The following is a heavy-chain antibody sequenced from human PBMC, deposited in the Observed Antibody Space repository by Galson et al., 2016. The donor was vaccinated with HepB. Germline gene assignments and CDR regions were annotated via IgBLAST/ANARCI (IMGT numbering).Heavy chain of an antibody. J-gene: IGHJ4*02. D-gene: IGHD3-10*01. CDR1: GYTFTNYG. CDR2: ISAYNGDT. Sequence: SVKVSCKASGYTFTNYGISWVRQAPGQGLEWMGWISAYNGDTSYAQKLQGRVTMTTDTSTSTAYMELRSLRSVDTAVYHCARGYYASGRSGFDYWGQGTLVTVSS. CDR3: ARGYYASGRSGFDY. V-gene: IGHV1-18*01.